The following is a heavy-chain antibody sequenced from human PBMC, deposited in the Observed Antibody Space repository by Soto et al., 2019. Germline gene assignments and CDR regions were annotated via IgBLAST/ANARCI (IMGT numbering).Heavy chain of an antibody. Sequence: SETLSLTCTVSGGSVSGYYWSWIRQPPGKGLEWIGYLSYRGSTNYNPSLKSRVTISVDTSKNQFSLNIYSVTAADTALYYCARVERGTVTTVVDAFDIWGPGTMVTVSS. D-gene: IGHD1-1*01. CDR1: GGSVSGYY. CDR2: LSYRGST. J-gene: IGHJ3*02. CDR3: ARVERGTVTTVVDAFDI. V-gene: IGHV4-59*02.